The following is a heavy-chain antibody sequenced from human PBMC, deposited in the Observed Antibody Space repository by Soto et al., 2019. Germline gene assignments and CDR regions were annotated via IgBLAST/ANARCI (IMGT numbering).Heavy chain of an antibody. D-gene: IGHD4-4*01. Sequence: ESGGGLVQPGGSLRLSCTASGFTFSDSWMTWVRQAPGKGLEWVARIKPDESEKKYADSVKGRISISRDNAKNSMYLQMDSLRGEDTAVYYCVRGGSNYASWGQGTLVTVSS. CDR1: GFTFSDSW. J-gene: IGHJ5*02. V-gene: IGHV3-7*01. CDR2: IKPDESEK. CDR3: VRGGSNYAS.